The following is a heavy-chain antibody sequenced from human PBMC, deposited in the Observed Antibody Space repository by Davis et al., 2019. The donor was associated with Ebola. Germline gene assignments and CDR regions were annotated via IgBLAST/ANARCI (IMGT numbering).Heavy chain of an antibody. J-gene: IGHJ4*02. V-gene: IGHV1-18*01. CDR3: ARDGRYSYGYDY. CDR2: ISAYNGNT. CDR1: GYSFISYG. Sequence: AASVKVSCKASGYSFISYGISWVRQAPGQGLEWMGWISAYNGNTNYAQKFQGRVTMTTDTSTNTAYMELRSLRSDDTAVYYCARDGRYSYGYDYWGQGTLVTVSS. D-gene: IGHD5-18*01.